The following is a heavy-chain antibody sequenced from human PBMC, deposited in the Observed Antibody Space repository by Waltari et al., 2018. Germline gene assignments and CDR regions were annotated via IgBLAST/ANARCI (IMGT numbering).Heavy chain of an antibody. D-gene: IGHD3-10*01. Sequence: GGSFTDPYWTWIRQPPGKGLEWIGEINHSGTTNYNPALKSRVSISVDTSKNQFSLKLNSVTAADTAVYYCARVGDYASGSPRFDYWGQGTLVTASS. CDR3: ARVGDYASGSPRFDY. J-gene: IGHJ4*02. V-gene: IGHV4-34*01. CDR2: INHSGTT. CDR1: GGSFTDPY.